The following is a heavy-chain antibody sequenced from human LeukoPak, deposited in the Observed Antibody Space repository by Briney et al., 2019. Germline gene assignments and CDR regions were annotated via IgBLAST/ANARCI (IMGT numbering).Heavy chain of an antibody. J-gene: IGHJ4*02. Sequence: GGSLRLSCAASGFAFTPVWMSWVGQAPGKGLEWVDNVKPDGSATNHEDSVKGRFPISSDNAQNSLFLQMNGLRVEDTAVYYCVRGGSNFFCWGQGTLVTVSS. D-gene: IGHD3-16*01. CDR2: VKPDGSAT. CDR1: GFAFTPVW. CDR3: VRGGSNFFC. V-gene: IGHV3-7*01.